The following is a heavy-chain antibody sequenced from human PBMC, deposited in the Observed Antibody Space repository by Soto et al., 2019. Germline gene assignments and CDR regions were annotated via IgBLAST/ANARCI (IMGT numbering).Heavy chain of an antibody. Sequence: QVQLVQSGAEVKKPGSSVKVSCKASGGTFSSYTISWVRQAPGQGLEWMGRIIPILGIANYAQKFQGRVTITADKATSTAYMERSSLRSEDTAVYYCASGYCSGGSCYSFDYWGQGTLVTVSS. CDR2: IIPILGIA. CDR1: GGTFSSYT. J-gene: IGHJ4*02. V-gene: IGHV1-69*02. D-gene: IGHD2-15*01. CDR3: ASGYCSGGSCYSFDY.